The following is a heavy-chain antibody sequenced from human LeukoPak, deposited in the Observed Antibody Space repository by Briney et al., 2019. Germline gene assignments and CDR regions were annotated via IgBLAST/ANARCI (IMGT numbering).Heavy chain of an antibody. J-gene: IGHJ4*02. Sequence: PGGSLRLSCAASGFTFDDYAMHWVRQAPGKGLEWVSGISWHSGSIGYADSVKGRFTISRDNAKNSLYLQMNSLRAEDTALYYCAKGQAAGTWGQGTLVTVSS. D-gene: IGHD6-13*01. V-gene: IGHV3-9*01. CDR1: GFTFDDYA. CDR3: AKGQAAGT. CDR2: ISWHSGSI.